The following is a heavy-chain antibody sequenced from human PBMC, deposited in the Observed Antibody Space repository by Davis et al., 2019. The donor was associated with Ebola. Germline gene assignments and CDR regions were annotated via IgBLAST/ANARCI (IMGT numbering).Heavy chain of an antibody. CDR3: ARDPGAAVFDY. D-gene: IGHD3-10*01. V-gene: IGHV1-46*01. CDR2: INPSGGAT. CDR1: GYTFTSYY. Sequence: ASVKVSCKASGYTFTSYYMNWVRQAPGQGLEWMGIINPSGGATNYAQKFQGRVTMTRDTSASTVYMELSSLRSDDTAVYYCARDPGAAVFDYWGQGTLVIVSS. J-gene: IGHJ4*02.